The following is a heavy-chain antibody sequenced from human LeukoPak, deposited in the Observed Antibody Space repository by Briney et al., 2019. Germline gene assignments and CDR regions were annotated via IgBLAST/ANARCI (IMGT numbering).Heavy chain of an antibody. CDR1: GGSFSGYY. V-gene: IGHV4-34*01. J-gene: IGHJ4*02. CDR3: ARAVSGRFDY. D-gene: IGHD6-19*01. CDR2: INHSGST. Sequence: PSETLSLTCAVYGGSFSGYYWSWIRQPPGKGLEWIGEINHSGSTNYNPSLNSRVTISVDTSKNQFSLRLSSVTAADTAIYYCARAVSGRFDYWGQGTLVTVSS.